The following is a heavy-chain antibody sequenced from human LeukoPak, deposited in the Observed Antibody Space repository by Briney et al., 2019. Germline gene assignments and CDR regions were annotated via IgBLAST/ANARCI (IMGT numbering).Heavy chain of an antibody. CDR1: GGTFSSYA. J-gene: IGHJ4*02. V-gene: IGHV1-69*04. CDR2: IIPILGIA. CDR3: ARVDTAMVFDY. D-gene: IGHD5-18*01. Sequence: GASVKVSCKASGGTFSSYAISWVRQAPGQGLEWMGRIIPILGIANYAQKFQGRVTMTRDTSTSTVYMELSSLRSEDTAVYYCARVDTAMVFDYWGQGTLVTVSS.